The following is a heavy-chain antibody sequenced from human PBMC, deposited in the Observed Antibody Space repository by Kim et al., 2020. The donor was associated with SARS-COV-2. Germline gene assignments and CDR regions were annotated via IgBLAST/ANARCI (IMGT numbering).Heavy chain of an antibody. D-gene: IGHD1-26*01. CDR3: AKNLLPYYYYYGMDV. CDR1: GFTFSSYG. CDR2: ISYDGSNK. V-gene: IGHV3-30*18. J-gene: IGHJ6*02. Sequence: GGSLRLSCAASGFTFSSYGMHWVRQAPGKGLEWVAVISYDGSNKYYADSVKGRFTISRDNSKNTLYLQMNSLRAEDTAVYYCAKNLLPYYYYYGMDVWGQGTTVTVSS.